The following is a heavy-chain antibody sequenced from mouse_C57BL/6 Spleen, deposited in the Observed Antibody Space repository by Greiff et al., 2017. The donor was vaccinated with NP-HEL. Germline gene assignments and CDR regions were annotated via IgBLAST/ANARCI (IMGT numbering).Heavy chain of an antibody. CDR1: GYTFTSYW. CDR3: ARGGPYDYDKFYFDY. V-gene: IGHV1-55*01. CDR2: IYPGSGST. Sequence: QVQLQQSGAELVKPGASVKMSCKASGYTFTSYWITWVKQRPGQGLEWIGDIYPGSGSTNYNEKFNSKATLTVDTSSSTAYMQLSSLTSEDSAVYYCARGGPYDYDKFYFDYWGQGTTLTVSS. D-gene: IGHD2-4*01. J-gene: IGHJ2*01.